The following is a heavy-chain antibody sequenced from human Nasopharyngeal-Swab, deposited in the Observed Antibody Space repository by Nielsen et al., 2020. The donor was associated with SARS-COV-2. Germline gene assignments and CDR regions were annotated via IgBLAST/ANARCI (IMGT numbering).Heavy chain of an antibody. D-gene: IGHD4-17*01. V-gene: IGHV3-11*04. CDR2: ISSSGSTI. J-gene: IGHJ5*02. Sequence: GESLKISCAASGFTFSDYYMSWIRQAPGKGLEWVSYISSSGSTIYYADSVKGRFTISRDNAKNSLYLQMNSLRAEDTAVYYCARDLDYGDYSDWFDPWGQGTLVTVSS. CDR1: GFTFSDYY. CDR3: ARDLDYGDYSDWFDP.